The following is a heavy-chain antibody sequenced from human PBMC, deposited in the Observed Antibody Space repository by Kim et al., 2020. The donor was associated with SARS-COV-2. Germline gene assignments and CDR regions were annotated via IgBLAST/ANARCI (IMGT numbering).Heavy chain of an antibody. V-gene: IGHV4-34*01. CDR2: INHSGST. CDR3: ATDEISGSSHFDY. CDR1: GGSFSGYY. J-gene: IGHJ4*02. D-gene: IGHD1-26*01. Sequence: SETLSLTCAVYGGSFSGYYWSWIRQPPGKGLEWIEEINHSGSTNYNPSLKSRVTISVDTSKNQFSLKLSSVTAADTAVYYCATDEISGSSHFDYWGQGTLVTVSS.